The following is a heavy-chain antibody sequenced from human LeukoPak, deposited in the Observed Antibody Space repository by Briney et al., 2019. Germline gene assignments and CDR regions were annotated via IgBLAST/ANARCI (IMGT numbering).Heavy chain of an antibody. V-gene: IGHV3-74*01. D-gene: IGHD6-13*01. Sequence: GGSLRLSCAASGFTFSNYWMHWVRQAPGKGPVWVSRIKSDGSRTRFADSVQGRFTISRDNGKNTLYLQMNSLRAEDTAVYYCARGGDSSNWYPGYFDYWGQGALVTVSS. J-gene: IGHJ4*02. CDR1: GFTFSNYW. CDR2: IKSDGSRT. CDR3: ARGGDSSNWYPGYFDY.